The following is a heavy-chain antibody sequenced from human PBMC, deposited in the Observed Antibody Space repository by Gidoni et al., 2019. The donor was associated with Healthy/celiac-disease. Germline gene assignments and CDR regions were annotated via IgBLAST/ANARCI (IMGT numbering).Heavy chain of an antibody. J-gene: IGHJ1*01. CDR2: IIPILGIA. V-gene: IGHV1-69*02. CDR3: ASSGVVVVAPSDFQH. CDR1: GGTFSSYT. D-gene: IGHD2-15*01. Sequence: QVQLVQSGAEVKKPGSSVKVSCKASGGTFSSYTISWVRQAPGQGLEWMGRIIPILGIANYAQKFQGRVTITADKSTSTAYMELSSLRSEDTAVYYCASSGVVVVAPSDFQHWGQGTLVTVSS.